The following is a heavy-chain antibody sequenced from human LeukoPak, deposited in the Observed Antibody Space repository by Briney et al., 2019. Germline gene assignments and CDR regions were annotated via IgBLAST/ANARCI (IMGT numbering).Heavy chain of an antibody. V-gene: IGHV1-2*02. J-gene: IGHJ3*02. D-gene: IGHD3-9*01. CDR3: ARAGSYDILTGYHPFDAFDI. Sequence: ASVKVPCKASGYTFTGYYMHWVRQAPGQGLEWMGWINPNSGGTNYAQKFQGRVTMTRDTSISTAYMEMSRLRSDDMAVYYCARAGSYDILTGYHPFDAFDIWGQGTMVTVSS. CDR1: GYTFTGYY. CDR2: INPNSGGT.